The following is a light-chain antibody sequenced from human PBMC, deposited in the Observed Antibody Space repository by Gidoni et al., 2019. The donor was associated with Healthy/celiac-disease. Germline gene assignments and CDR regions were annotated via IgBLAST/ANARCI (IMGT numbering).Light chain of an antibody. J-gene: IGLJ2*01. Sequence: QSVLTQPPSVSGAPGRRVTISCTGSSSNIGAGYDVHWSQQLPGTAPHLLIYGNSNRPSGVPDRFSGSTSGTSASLAITWLQADDEADYYGQSYDSSLSGSVFGGGTKLTVL. CDR1: SSNIGAGYD. V-gene: IGLV1-40*01. CDR3: QSYDSSLSGSV. CDR2: GNS.